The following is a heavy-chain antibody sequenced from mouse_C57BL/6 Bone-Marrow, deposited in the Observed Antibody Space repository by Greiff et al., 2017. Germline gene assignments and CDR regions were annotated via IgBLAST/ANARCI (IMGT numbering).Heavy chain of an antibody. J-gene: IGHJ4*01. Sequence: QVQLQQPGAELVKPGASVKMSCKASGYTFTSYWITWVKQRPGQGLAWIGDIYPGSGSTNYNEKFKSKATLTVDTSSSTAYMQLSSLTSEDSAVYYCARSPYYYGSSCYAMDYWGQGTSVTVSS. CDR3: ARSPYYYGSSCYAMDY. CDR1: GYTFTSYW. CDR2: IYPGSGST. D-gene: IGHD1-1*01. V-gene: IGHV1-55*01.